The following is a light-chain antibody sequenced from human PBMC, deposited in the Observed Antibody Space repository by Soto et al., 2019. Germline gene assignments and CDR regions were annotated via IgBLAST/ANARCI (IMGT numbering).Light chain of an antibody. Sequence: ILLTQSPATMSVPPGERATLSCRASQSVSSNLAWYQQKPGQAPRLLIYGASTRATGIPARFSGSGSGTEFTLTISSLQSEDFAVYYCQQYNDWPRTFGQGTKVDIK. J-gene: IGKJ1*01. CDR2: GAS. CDR1: QSVSSN. V-gene: IGKV3-15*01. CDR3: QQYNDWPRT.